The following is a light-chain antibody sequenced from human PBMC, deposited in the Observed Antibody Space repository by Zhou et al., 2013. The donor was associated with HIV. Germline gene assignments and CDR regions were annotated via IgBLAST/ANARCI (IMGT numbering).Light chain of an antibody. CDR3: QQYNKWPPWT. J-gene: IGKJ1*01. CDR1: QSVSSN. CDR2: DAS. Sequence: DIVMTQSPPTLSVSPGERATLSCRASQSVSSNLAWYQQKPGQSPSLLIYDASTRATGVPARFSGSGSETEFTLTISSLQSEDFAVYYCQQYNKWPPWTFGQGTKVDIK. V-gene: IGKV3-15*01.